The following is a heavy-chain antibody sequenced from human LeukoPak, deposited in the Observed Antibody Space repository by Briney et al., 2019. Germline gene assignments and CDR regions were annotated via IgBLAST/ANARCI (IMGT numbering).Heavy chain of an antibody. Sequence: GGSLRLSCVASGFTLTYFTMSWVRQAPGKGLEWVAGISDSGGDTCHADSVKGRFSISRDNSRNTLYLQMNSLRAEDTAVYYCAKDQGIAAAGTSFDYWGQGTLVTVSS. CDR3: AKDQGIAAAGTSFDY. CDR2: ISDSGGDT. CDR1: GFTLTYFT. J-gene: IGHJ4*02. V-gene: IGHV3-23*01. D-gene: IGHD6-13*01.